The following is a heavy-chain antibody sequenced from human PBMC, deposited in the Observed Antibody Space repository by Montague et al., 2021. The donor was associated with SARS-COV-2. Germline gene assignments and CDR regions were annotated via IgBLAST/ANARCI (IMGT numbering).Heavy chain of an antibody. Sequence: SLRLSCAASGFTFSRYGMHWVRQAPGKGLEWVAVIWYDGSNKYYADSVKGRFTISRDNSKNTLYLQMNSLRAEDTAVYYCASDYGDKTNYYYYYGMDVWGQGTTVTVSS. CDR3: ASDYGDKTNYYYYYGMDV. CDR2: IWYDGSNK. CDR1: GFTFSRYG. J-gene: IGHJ6*02. D-gene: IGHD4-23*01. V-gene: IGHV3-33*01.